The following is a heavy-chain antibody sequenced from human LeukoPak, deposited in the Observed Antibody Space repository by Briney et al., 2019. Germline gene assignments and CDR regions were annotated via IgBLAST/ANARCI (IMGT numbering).Heavy chain of an antibody. CDR2: IRSGGGGT. V-gene: IGHV3-23*01. CDR3: ARDPNGDYVGAFEM. D-gene: IGHD4-17*01. J-gene: IGHJ3*02. Sequence: GGSLRLSCAASGFTFSIYAMIWVRQAPGRGLEWVSAIRSGGGGTLYADSVKGRFTISRDNSKDTLFLQMNNMRAEDTAVYYCARDPNGDYVGAFEMWGPGTKVTVS. CDR1: GFTFSIYA.